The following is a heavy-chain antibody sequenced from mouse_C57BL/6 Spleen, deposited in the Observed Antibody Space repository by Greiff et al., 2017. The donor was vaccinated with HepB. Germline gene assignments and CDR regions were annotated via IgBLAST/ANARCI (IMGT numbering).Heavy chain of an antibody. CDR1: GYTFTSYW. J-gene: IGHJ2*01. D-gene: IGHD1-1*01. V-gene: IGHV1S81*02. CDR2: TNPTNGRT. Sequence: VQLQQSGAELVKAGASVKMSCKASGYTFTSYWMHWVKQRLGQGLEWFAETNPTNGRTYYNEKFKSKATLTVDKSSSTAYMLLSGPKFADSAVFYCARMKKRVATYFDYWCQGTTLTVSS. CDR3: ARMKKRVATYFDY.